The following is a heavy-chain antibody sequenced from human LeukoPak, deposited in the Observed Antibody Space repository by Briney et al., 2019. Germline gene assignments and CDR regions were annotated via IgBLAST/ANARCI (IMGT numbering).Heavy chain of an antibody. D-gene: IGHD5-24*01. CDR2: INHSGST. CDR1: GGSFSGYY. Sequence: SETLSLTCAVYGGSFSGYYWSWLRQPPGKGLEWIGEINHSGSTNYNPSLKSRVTISVDTSKNQFSLKLSSVTAADTAVYYCARGGRWLQGSTRRYYYYYMDDWGKGTTVTVSS. J-gene: IGHJ6*03. CDR3: ARGGRWLQGSTRRYYYYYMDD. V-gene: IGHV4-34*01.